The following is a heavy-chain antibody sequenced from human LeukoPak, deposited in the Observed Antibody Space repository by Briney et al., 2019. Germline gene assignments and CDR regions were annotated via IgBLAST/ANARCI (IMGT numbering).Heavy chain of an antibody. CDR2: ISGSGASGETT. D-gene: IGHD3-22*01. CDR1: GFTFSNYA. Sequence: GGSLRLSCAASGFTFSNYAISWIRQAPGKGLEWVSGISGSGASGETTYYADSVKGRFTISRDNSKSTLYLQMNSLRAEDSALYYCARADDGTGSPQLPFDYWGQGTLVTVSS. J-gene: IGHJ4*02. V-gene: IGHV3-23*01. CDR3: ARADDGTGSPQLPFDY.